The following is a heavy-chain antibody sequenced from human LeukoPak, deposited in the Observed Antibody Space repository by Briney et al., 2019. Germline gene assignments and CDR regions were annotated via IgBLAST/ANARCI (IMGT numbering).Heavy chain of an antibody. J-gene: IGHJ3*02. CDR3: ARQIDGETGTVAFDI. D-gene: IGHD1-1*01. Sequence: GESLKISCKGSGYSFTSYWIGWVRQMPGKGLEWMGIIYPGDSDTRYSPSFQGQVTISADKSISTAYLQWSSLKASNTAMYYCARQIDGETGTVAFDIWGQGTMVTVSS. CDR2: IYPGDSDT. V-gene: IGHV5-51*01. CDR1: GYSFTSYW.